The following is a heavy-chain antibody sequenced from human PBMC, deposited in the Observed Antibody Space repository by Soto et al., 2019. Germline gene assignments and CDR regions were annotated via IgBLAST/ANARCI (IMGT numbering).Heavy chain of an antibody. J-gene: IGHJ3*02. CDR2: IYPGDSDT. CDR3: ARSLVNGTYEASDI. D-gene: IGHD6-13*01. Sequence: EVYLAQSGAEVKKPGESLKNSCKGSGYNFNRYWIGWVRQMPGKGLEWMGVIYPGDSDTRYSPSLQGQVTISADKSSSAAYLQWSSLQASDTATYYCARSLVNGTYEASDIRGQGTMVIVSS. V-gene: IGHV5-51*03. CDR1: GYNFNRYW.